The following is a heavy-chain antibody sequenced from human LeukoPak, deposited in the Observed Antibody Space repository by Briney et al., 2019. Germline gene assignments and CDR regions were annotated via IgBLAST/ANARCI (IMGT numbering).Heavy chain of an antibody. CDR2: IYYSGST. J-gene: IGHJ5*02. D-gene: IGHD6-13*01. V-gene: IGHV4-59*01. CDR3: ARVLPTRKAAATNWFDH. CDR1: GGSISSYY. Sequence: PSETLSLTCTVSGGSISSYYWSWIRQPPGKGLEWIGYIYYSGSTNYNPSLKSRVTISVDTSKNQFSLKLSSVTAADTAVYYCARVLPTRKAAATNWFDHWGQGTLVTVSS.